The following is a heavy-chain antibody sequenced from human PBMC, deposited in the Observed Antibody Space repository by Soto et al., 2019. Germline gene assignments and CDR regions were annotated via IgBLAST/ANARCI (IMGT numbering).Heavy chain of an antibody. CDR2: IFHSGTT. Sequence: PSETLSLTCTVSGASISSSYWSWIRQSPGKGLEWIGYIFHSGTTNYNPSLKSRVTISVDTSKNQFSLKLASVTAADTAVYYCARRAAAAGTPFDYWGQGTLVTVSS. D-gene: IGHD6-13*01. CDR3: ARRAAAAGTPFDY. V-gene: IGHV4-59*01. J-gene: IGHJ4*02. CDR1: GASISSSY.